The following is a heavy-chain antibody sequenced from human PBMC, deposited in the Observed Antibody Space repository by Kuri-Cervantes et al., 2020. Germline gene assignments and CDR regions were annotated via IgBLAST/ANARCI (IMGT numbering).Heavy chain of an antibody. D-gene: IGHD3-22*01. CDR2: ISHSGST. V-gene: IGHV4-39*01. CDR1: GGSISSGSYY. J-gene: IGHJ2*01. CDR3: ARGLHIYYYDSSGYSLWYFDL. Sequence: SETLSLTCSVSGGSISSGSYYWGWIRQPPGKGLEWIGSISHSGSTYYSPSLNSRVTISIDTSKNQFSLRLNSVTAADTAVYYCARGLHIYYYDSSGYSLWYFDLWGRGTLVTVSS.